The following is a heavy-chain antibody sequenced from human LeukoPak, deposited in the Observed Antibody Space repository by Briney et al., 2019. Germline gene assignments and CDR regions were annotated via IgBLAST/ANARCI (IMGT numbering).Heavy chain of an antibody. J-gene: IGHJ6*03. CDR1: GFTFSSYS. V-gene: IGHV3-21*01. D-gene: IGHD3-10*01. CDR2: ISSSSSYI. CDR3: ATNAGETNNYYYYMDV. Sequence: GGSLRLSCAASGFTFSSYSMNWVRQAPGKGLEWVSSISSSSSYIYYADSVKGRFTISRDNAKNSLYLQMKSLRAEDTAVYYCATNAGETNNYYYYMDVWGKGTTVTVSS.